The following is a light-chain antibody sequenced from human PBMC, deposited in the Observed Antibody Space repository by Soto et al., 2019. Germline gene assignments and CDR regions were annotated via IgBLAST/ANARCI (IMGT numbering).Light chain of an antibody. CDR3: CSYAGPWV. CDR1: SSDVGSYNL. CDR2: EGS. V-gene: IGLV2-23*01. Sequence: QSALTQPASVSGSPGQSITISCNGTSSDVGSYNLVSWYQQHPGKAPKLIIYEGSKRPSGVSNRFSGSKSGNTASLTISGLQAEDEADYYCCSYAGPWVFGGGTKLTVL. J-gene: IGLJ3*02.